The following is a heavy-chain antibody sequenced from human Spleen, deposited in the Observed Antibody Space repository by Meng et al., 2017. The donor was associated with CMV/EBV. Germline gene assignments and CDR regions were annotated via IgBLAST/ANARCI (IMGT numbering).Heavy chain of an antibody. D-gene: IGHD4/OR15-4a*01. Sequence: GGSLRLSCAASGFTFSNYAMTWVRQAPGKGLEWVSTISSSGTYTYYTDSLKGRFTISRDNSKNTLYLQMNSLRAGDTAVYYCAKDDYNSSPRRFDSWGQGTLVTVSS. V-gene: IGHV3-23*01. CDR1: GFTFSNYA. CDR3: AKDDYNSSPRRFDS. J-gene: IGHJ5*01. CDR2: ISSSGTYT.